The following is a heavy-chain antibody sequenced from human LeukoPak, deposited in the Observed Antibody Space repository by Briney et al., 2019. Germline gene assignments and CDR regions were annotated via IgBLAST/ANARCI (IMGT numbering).Heavy chain of an antibody. Sequence: SETLSLTCTVSGGSISSGSYYWSWIRQPAGKGLEWIGRIYTSGSTNYNPSLKSRVTISVDTSKNQFSLKLSSVTAADTAVYYCARGLWFGELSTYYYYYMDVWGKGTTVTVSS. D-gene: IGHD3-10*01. CDR1: GGSISSGSYY. V-gene: IGHV4-61*02. CDR2: IYTSGST. CDR3: ARGLWFGELSTYYYYYMDV. J-gene: IGHJ6*03.